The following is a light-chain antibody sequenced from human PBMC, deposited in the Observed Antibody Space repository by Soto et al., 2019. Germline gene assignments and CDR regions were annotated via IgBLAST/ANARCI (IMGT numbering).Light chain of an antibody. Sequence: QSVLTQPPSVSGAPGQRVTISCTGTSSNTGAGFNVHWYQHLPGAAPKLLNYANNNRPLGVPDRFSGSKSGTSASLAITGLRAGDEAYYYCQSYDRGLVGWVFGGGTKLTVL. CDR2: ANN. CDR1: SSNTGAGFN. CDR3: QSYDRGLVGWV. V-gene: IGLV1-40*01. J-gene: IGLJ3*02.